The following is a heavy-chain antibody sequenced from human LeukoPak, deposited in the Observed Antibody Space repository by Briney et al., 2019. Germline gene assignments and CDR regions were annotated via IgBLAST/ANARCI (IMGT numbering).Heavy chain of an antibody. CDR1: GYTFTSYA. CDR2: INAGNGNT. D-gene: IGHD3-10*01. CDR3: ARLTYYLNAFDI. V-gene: IGHV1-3*01. J-gene: IGHJ3*02. Sequence: GASVKVSCKASGYTFTSYAMHWVRQAPGQGLEWMGWINAGNGNTKYSQKFQGRVTITRDTSASTAYMELSSLRSEDTAVYYCARLTYYLNAFDIWGQGTMVAVSS.